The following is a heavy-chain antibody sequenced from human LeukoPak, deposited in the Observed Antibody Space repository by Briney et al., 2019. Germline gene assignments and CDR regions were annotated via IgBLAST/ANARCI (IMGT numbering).Heavy chain of an antibody. D-gene: IGHD3-22*01. J-gene: IGHJ3*02. CDR2: IGTSGSST. V-gene: IGHV3-48*03. CDR1: GFTFSGYE. CDR3: ARYGDSSVYYSADAFDI. Sequence: LPGGPLRLSCAASGFTFSGYEMNWVRQAPGKGLEGVSYIGTSGSSTYYADSVKGRFTISRDNAKSSLYLQMNSLRAEDTAVYYCARYGDSSVYYSADAFDIWGQGTMVTVSS.